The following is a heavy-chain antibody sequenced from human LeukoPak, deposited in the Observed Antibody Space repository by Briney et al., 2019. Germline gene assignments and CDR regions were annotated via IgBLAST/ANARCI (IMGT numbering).Heavy chain of an antibody. Sequence: SQTLSLTCTVSAVSISCGDYYWRWIRQPPGKGLECIGYIYYSGSTYYNPSLNSRVTISVDTSKNQFSLKLSSVTAAVTALYYCAFVRLRDYYYYYYMDVRGKGITVTVSS. J-gene: IGHJ6*03. CDR2: IYYSGST. V-gene: IGHV4-30-4*01. CDR1: AVSISCGDYY. CDR3: AFVRLRDYYYYYYMDV. D-gene: IGHD6-25*01.